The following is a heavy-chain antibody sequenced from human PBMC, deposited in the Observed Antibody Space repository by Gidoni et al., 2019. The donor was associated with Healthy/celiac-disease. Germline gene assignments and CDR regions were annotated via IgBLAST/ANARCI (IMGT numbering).Heavy chain of an antibody. J-gene: IGHJ6*02. Sequence: QVQLVQSGAAVKKPGSSVKVSCKASGSTFSRYAISWVRQAPGQGLEGMGGIIPIFGTANYAQKFQGRVTITADESTSTAYMELSSLRSEDTAVYYCARDRSGGFGESYYYYGMDVWGQGTTVTVSS. V-gene: IGHV1-69*01. D-gene: IGHD3-10*01. CDR2: IIPIFGTA. CDR1: GSTFSRYA. CDR3: ARDRSGGFGESYYYYGMDV.